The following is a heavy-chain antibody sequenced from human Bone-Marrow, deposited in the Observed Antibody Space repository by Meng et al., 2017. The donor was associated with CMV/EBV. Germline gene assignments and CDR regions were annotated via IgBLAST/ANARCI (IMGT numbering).Heavy chain of an antibody. CDR1: GFTFSSYS. CDR2: ISSSSSYI. CDR3: ARDLVVVPAAIRGEGPPYYYYGMDV. V-gene: IGHV3-21*01. D-gene: IGHD2-2*02. Sequence: GGSLRLSCAASGFTFSSYSMNWVRQAPGKGLEWVSSISSSSSYIYYADSVKGRFTISRDNAKNSLYLQMNSLRAEDTAVYYCARDLVVVPAAIRGEGPPYYYYGMDVWGQGTTVTVPS. J-gene: IGHJ6*02.